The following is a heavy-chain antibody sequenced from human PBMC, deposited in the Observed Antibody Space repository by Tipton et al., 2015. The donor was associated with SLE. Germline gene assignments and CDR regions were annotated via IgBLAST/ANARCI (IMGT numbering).Heavy chain of an antibody. CDR2: IHTSGST. CDR3: ARALPGYYFVPGLCAY. CDR1: GGSISSDRYY. D-gene: IGHD3-10*02. J-gene: IGHJ4*02. Sequence: TLSLTCTVSGGSISSDRYYWSWTRQPAGKGLEWIGHIHTSGSTKYNPSLKRRVTISVDTSKNQFSLKLSSVTAADTAVYYCARALPGYYFVPGLCAYGAQGT. V-gene: IGHV4-61*09.